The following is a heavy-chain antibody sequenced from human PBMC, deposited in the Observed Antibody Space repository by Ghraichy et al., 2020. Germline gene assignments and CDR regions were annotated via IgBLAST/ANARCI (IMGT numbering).Heavy chain of an antibody. J-gene: IGHJ6*02. D-gene: IGHD3-10*01. Sequence: SETLPLTCTVSGASVSASCWNWIRQSTGQGLEWIGGIDDLGTTNYNPSLQSRLTVSLDTSKKQFSLRLSGVTAADTAVYYCAREGVVRGRSSNYYFGLDVWGQGTTVTVSS. CDR3: AREGVVRGRSSNYYFGLDV. CDR1: GASVSASC. CDR2: IDDLGTT. V-gene: IGHV4-34*01.